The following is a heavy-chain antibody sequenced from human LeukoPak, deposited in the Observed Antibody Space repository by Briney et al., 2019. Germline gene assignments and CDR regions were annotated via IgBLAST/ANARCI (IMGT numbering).Heavy chain of an antibody. CDR3: AQARRVYYDFWSFDY. V-gene: IGHV3-30*18. CDR2: ISYDGSNK. CDR1: GLTFSSYG. Sequence: GGSLRLSCAASGLTFSSYGMHWVRQAPGKGLEWVAVISYDGSNKYHADSVKGRFTISRDNSKNTLYLQMNSLRAEDTAVYCCAQARRVYYDFWSFDYWGLGTLVTVSS. D-gene: IGHD3-3*01. J-gene: IGHJ4*02.